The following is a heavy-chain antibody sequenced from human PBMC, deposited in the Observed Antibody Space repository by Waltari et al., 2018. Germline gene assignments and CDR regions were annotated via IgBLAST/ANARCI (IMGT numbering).Heavy chain of an antibody. CDR2: ISGSGGST. CDR1: GFTFSSYA. V-gene: IGHV3-23*04. Sequence: EVQLVESGGGLVQPGGSLSLSCAASGFTFSSYAMSWVRRAPGKGLEWVSAISGSGGSTYYADSVKGRFTISRDNSKNTLYLQMNSLRAEDTAVYYCAKRSRAPGIAAAGAPGAWGQGTLVTVSS. J-gene: IGHJ5*02. D-gene: IGHD6-13*01. CDR3: AKRSRAPGIAAAGAPGA.